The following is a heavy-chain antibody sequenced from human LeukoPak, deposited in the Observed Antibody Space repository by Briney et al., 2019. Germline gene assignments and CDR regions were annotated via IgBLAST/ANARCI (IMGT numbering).Heavy chain of an antibody. CDR2: ISSSSSYI. D-gene: IGHD3-22*01. Sequence: GGSLRLSCAASGFTFSSYSMNWVRQAPGKGLEWVSSISSSSSYIYYADSVKGRFTISRDNAKNSLYLQMNSLRAEDTAVYYCARDKTYYDSSGYYSPRGSYFDYWGQGSLVTVSS. CDR1: GFTFSSYS. V-gene: IGHV3-21*01. CDR3: ARDKTYYDSSGYYSPRGSYFDY. J-gene: IGHJ4*02.